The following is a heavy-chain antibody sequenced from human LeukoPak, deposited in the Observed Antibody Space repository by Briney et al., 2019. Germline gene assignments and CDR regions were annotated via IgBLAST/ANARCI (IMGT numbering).Heavy chain of an antibody. Sequence: ASVKVSCKASGYTFTSYAMNWVRQAPGQGLEWMGWINTNTGNPTYAQGFTGRFVISLDTSVSTAYLQISSLKAEDTAVYYCANLVGATNYYDAFDIWGQGTMVTVSS. V-gene: IGHV7-4-1*02. CDR1: GYTFTSYA. CDR3: ANLVGATNYYDAFDI. CDR2: INTNTGNP. D-gene: IGHD1-26*01. J-gene: IGHJ3*02.